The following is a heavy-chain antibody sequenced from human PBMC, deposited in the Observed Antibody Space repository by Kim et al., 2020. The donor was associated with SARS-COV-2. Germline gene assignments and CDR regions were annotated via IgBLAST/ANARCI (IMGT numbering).Heavy chain of an antibody. CDR3: ARANGDY. V-gene: IGHV4-31*02. J-gene: IGHJ4*02. Sequence: YSGRTDYNPSLKSRVTISVDTSKNQFSLKLSSVTAADTAVYYCARANGDYWGQGTLVTVSS. CDR2: YSGRT.